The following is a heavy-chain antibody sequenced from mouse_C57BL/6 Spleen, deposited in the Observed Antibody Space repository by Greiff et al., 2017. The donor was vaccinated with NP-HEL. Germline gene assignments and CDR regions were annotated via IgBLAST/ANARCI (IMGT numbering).Heavy chain of an antibody. CDR1: GFTFSDFY. J-gene: IGHJ4*01. V-gene: IGHV7-1*01. Sequence: EVKLMESGGGLVQSGRSLRLSCATSGFTFSDFYMEWVRQAPGKGLEWIAASRNKANDYTTEYSASVQGRFIVSRDTSQSIFSLTLNARRSEDTAIYYGARDLYDGYYVGAMDYWGQGTSVTVSS. CDR2: SRNKANDYTT. CDR3: ARDLYDGYYVGAMDY. D-gene: IGHD2-3*01.